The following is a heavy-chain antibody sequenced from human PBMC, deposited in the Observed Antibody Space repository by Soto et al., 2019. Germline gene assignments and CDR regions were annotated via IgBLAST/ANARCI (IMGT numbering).Heavy chain of an antibody. J-gene: IGHJ6*03. CDR1: GFTFSSYG. D-gene: IGHD6-25*01. V-gene: IGHV3-33*01. Sequence: PGGSLRLSCAASGFTFSSYGMHWVRQAPGKGLEWVAVIWYDGSNKYYADSVKGRFTISRDNSKNTLYLQMNSLRAEDTAVYYCARVADYYYYMDVWGKGTTVTVSS. CDR3: ARVADYYYYMDV. CDR2: IWYDGSNK.